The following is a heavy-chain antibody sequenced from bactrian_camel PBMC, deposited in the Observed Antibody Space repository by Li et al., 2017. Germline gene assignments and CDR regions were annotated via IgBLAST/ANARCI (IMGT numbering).Heavy chain of an antibody. D-gene: IGHD6*01. CDR1: GDTFSSYY. Sequence: QLVESGGGSVQAGGSLRLSCVLSGDTFSSYYMAWFRKEREAVAAIDTAGSATYSASVAGRFTISRDNAKNTLYLQMNSLKPEDTAMYYCAEGRGSRGEHCYSLNYWGQGTQVTVS. V-gene: IGHV3S57*01. CDR2: IDTAGSA. J-gene: IGHJ4*01. CDR3: AEGRGSRGEHCYSLNY.